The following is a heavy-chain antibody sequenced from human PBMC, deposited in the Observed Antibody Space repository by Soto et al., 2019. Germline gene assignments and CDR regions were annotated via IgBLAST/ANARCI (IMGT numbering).Heavy chain of an antibody. CDR2: IYYSGST. V-gene: IGHV4-59*01. D-gene: IGHD3-3*01. Sequence: QVQLQESGPGLVKPSETLSLTCTVSGGSISSYYWSWIRQPPGKGLEWIGYIYYSGSTNYNPSLKSRVTISVDTSKNQFSLKLSSVTAADTAVYYCARARRFLEWTIYMDVWGKGTTVTVSS. CDR1: GGSISSYY. CDR3: ARARRFLEWTIYMDV. J-gene: IGHJ6*03.